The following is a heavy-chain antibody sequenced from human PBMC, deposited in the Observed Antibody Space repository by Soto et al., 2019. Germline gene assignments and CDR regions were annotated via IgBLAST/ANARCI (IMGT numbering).Heavy chain of an antibody. CDR2: ISAYNGNT. CDR1: GYTFTSYG. V-gene: IGHV1-18*04. CDR3: ARAERGGIAARPVGMDV. Sequence: QVQLVQSGAEVKKPGASVKVSCKASGYTFTSYGISWVRQAPGQGREWMGWISAYNGNTNYAQKLQGRVTMTTDTPTSTAYMELRGLGSDDTAVYYCARAERGGIAARPVGMDVWGQGTKVTVSS. D-gene: IGHD6-6*01. J-gene: IGHJ6*02.